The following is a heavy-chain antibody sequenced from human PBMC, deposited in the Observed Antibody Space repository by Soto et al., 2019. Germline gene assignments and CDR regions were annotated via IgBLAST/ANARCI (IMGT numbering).Heavy chain of an antibody. V-gene: IGHV3-23*01. CDR1: GFTFSSYA. CDR3: AKDLKYNFDTSGYYDH. CDR2: ITGSGGNT. J-gene: IGHJ4*02. D-gene: IGHD3-22*01. Sequence: PGGSLRLSCAASGFTFSSYAMSWVRQAAGKGLEWVSSITGSGGNTYYADSVKGRFTISRDNSKNTLYLQMNSLRAEDTALYYCAKDLKYNFDTSGYYDHWGQGTLVTVSS.